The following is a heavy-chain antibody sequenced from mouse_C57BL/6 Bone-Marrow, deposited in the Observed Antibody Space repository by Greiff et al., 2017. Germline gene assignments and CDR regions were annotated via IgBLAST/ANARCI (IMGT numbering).Heavy chain of an antibody. V-gene: IGHV1-59*01. CDR3: ARRTTVRGDY. Sequence: VQLQQSGAELVRPGTSVKLSCKASGYTFTSHWMHWVKQRPGQGLEWIGVIDPSDSYTNYNQKFKGKATLTVDTSSSTAYMQVSSLTSEDSAVYYCARRTTVRGDYWGQGTTLTVSS. D-gene: IGHD1-1*01. CDR1: GYTFTSHW. J-gene: IGHJ2*01. CDR2: IDPSDSYT.